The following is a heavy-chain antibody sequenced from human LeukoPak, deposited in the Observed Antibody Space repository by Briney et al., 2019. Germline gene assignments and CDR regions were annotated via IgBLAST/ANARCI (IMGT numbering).Heavy chain of an antibody. CDR3: ARDFPSGEYYVWGSYRYFNDWFDP. V-gene: IGHV1-2*02. CDR1: GYTFTGYY. Sequence: ASVKVSCKASGYTFTGYYMHWVRRAPGQGLEWMGWINPNSGGTNYAQKFQGRVTMTRDTSISTAYMELSRLRSDDTAVYYCARDFPSGEYYVWGSYRYFNDWFDPWGQGTLVTVSS. CDR2: INPNSGGT. J-gene: IGHJ5*02. D-gene: IGHD3-16*02.